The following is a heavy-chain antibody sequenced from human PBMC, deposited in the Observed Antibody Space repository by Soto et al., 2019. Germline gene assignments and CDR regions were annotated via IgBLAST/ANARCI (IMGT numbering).Heavy chain of an antibody. J-gene: IGHJ6*02. V-gene: IGHV1-69*13. D-gene: IGHD2-2*01. CDR1: GGTFSSYA. CDR2: IIPIFGTA. CDR3: ARDIVVVPAATNTYYYYGMDV. Sequence: ASVKVSCKASGGTFSSYAISWVRQAPGQGLEWMGGIIPIFGTANYAQKFQGRVTITADESTSTAYMELSSLRSEDTAVYYCARDIVVVPAATNTYYYYGMDVWGQGTTVTVSS.